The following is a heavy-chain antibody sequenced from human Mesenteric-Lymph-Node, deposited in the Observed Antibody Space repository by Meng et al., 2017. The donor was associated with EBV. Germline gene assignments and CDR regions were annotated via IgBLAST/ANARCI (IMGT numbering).Heavy chain of an antibody. J-gene: IGHJ4*02. Sequence: VQRVGVGGGVVQPGRALRLSWAASGFTSSSYAVHWVRQAPGKGLVWVSRIYSDGATTGYAVSVKCRFTISRDNAKKTLYLQMNSLRAEDTAVYYCAREVGGPGYWGQGTLVTVSS. CDR2: IYSDGATT. CDR3: AREVGGPGY. V-gene: IGHV3-74*01. CDR1: GFTSSSYA. D-gene: IGHD3-16*01.